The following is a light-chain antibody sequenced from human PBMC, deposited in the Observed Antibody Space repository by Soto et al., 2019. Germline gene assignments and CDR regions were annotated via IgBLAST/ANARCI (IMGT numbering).Light chain of an antibody. CDR2: WAS. CDR1: QSVLYSYNNTNY. CDR3: QQYYSTPYT. V-gene: IGKV4-1*01. Sequence: DIVMTQSPDSLAVSLGERATINCKSSQSVLYSYNNTNYLAWYQQKPGQPPKLLMHWASARETGVPDRFSGSGYGTDFTLTISSLQTEDVAVYYCQQYYSTPYTFGQGTKLEIK. J-gene: IGKJ2*01.